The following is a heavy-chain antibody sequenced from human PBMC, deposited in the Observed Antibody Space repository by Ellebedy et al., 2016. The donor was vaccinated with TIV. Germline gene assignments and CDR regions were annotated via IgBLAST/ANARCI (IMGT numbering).Heavy chain of an antibody. CDR1: GFTFSSYW. CDR3: ARAIGAAGSF. J-gene: IGHJ4*02. CDR2: IKQDGSEK. V-gene: IGHV3-7*04. Sequence: LSLTXAASGFTFSSYWMTWVRQAPGKGLEWVANIKQDGSEKYYVGSVKGRFTISRDNAKNSLYLQMNSLRAEDTAVYYCARAIGAAGSFWGQGTLVTVSS. D-gene: IGHD6-13*01.